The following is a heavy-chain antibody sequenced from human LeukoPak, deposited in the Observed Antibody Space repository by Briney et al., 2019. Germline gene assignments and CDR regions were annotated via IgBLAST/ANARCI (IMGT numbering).Heavy chain of an antibody. CDR3: ARAVVTSAYYYYGMDV. CDR2: ISAYNGNT. V-gene: IGHV1-18*01. D-gene: IGHD4-23*01. CDR1: GYTFTSYG. Sequence: SVKVSRKASGYTFTSYGISWVRQAPGQGLEWMGWISAYNGNTNYAQKLQGRVTMTTDTSTSTAYMERRSLRSDDTAVYYCARAVVTSAYYYYGMDVWGQGTTVTVSS. J-gene: IGHJ6*02.